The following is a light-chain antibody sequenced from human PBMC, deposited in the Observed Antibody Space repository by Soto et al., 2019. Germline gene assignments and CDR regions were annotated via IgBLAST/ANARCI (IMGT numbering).Light chain of an antibody. CDR3: QQYASSPTFT. CDR2: GAS. Sequence: EIVLTQSPGTLSLSPGERATLSCRASQSVSSSYLAWYQQKPGQAPRLLIYGASSRATGIPDRFSGSGSGTDFTLTISRLEPEDFAVYYCQQYASSPTFTSRQVTKVDIK. J-gene: IGKJ3*01. CDR1: QSVSSSY. V-gene: IGKV3-20*01.